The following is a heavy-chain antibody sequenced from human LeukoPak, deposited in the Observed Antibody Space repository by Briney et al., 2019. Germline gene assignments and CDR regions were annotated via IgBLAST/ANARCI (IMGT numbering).Heavy chain of an antibody. J-gene: IGHJ5*02. CDR1: GYTFTSYG. CDR3: ARVPGRRGYEPLDWFDP. V-gene: IGHV1-18*01. D-gene: IGHD3-22*01. CDR2: ISAYNGNT. Sequence: ASVKVSCKASGYTFTSYGISWVRQAPGQGLEWMGWISAYNGNTNYAQKLQGRVTMTTDTSTSTAYMELRSLRSDDTAVYYCARVPGRRGYEPLDWFDPWGQGTLVTVSS.